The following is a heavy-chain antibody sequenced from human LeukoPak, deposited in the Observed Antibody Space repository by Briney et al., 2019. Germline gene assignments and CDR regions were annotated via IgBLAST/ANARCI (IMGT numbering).Heavy chain of an antibody. CDR1: GGSISSSSYY. J-gene: IGHJ6*03. D-gene: IGHD6-13*01. CDR3: ARVGSSWYLDHDYYMDV. Sequence: SETLSLTCTVSGGSISSSSYYWGWIRQPPGKGLEWIGSIYYSGSTYYNPSLKSRVTISVDTSKNQFSLKLSSVTAADTAVYYCARVGSSWYLDHDYYMDVWGKGTTVTVSS. V-gene: IGHV4-39*07. CDR2: IYYSGST.